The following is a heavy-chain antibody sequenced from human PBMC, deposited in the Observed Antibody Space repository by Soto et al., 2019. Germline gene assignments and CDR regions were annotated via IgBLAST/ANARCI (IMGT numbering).Heavy chain of an antibody. Sequence: GASVKVSCKASGYTFTSYGISWVRQAPGQGLEWMGWISAYNGNTNYAQKLQGRVTMTTDTSTSTAYMELRSLRSDDTAVYYCARVRGYDILTGSLPPGYSSLMDVWGQGTTVTVSS. D-gene: IGHD3-9*01. CDR2: ISAYNGNT. J-gene: IGHJ6*02. V-gene: IGHV1-18*01. CDR3: ARVRGYDILTGSLPPGYSSLMDV. CDR1: GYTFTSYG.